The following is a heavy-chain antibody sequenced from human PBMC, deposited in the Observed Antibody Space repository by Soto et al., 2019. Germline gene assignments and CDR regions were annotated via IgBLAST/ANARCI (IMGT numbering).Heavy chain of an antibody. CDR2: IIPIFGTA. CDR3: AREPSSSWPYGMDV. D-gene: IGHD6-13*01. Sequence: QVQLVQSGAEVKKPGSSVKVSCKASGGTFSSYAISWVQQAPGQGLEWMGGIIPIFGTANYAQKFQGRVTITADESTSTAYMELSSLRSEDTAVYYCAREPSSSWPYGMDVWGQGTTVTVSS. V-gene: IGHV1-69*01. J-gene: IGHJ6*02. CDR1: GGTFSSYA.